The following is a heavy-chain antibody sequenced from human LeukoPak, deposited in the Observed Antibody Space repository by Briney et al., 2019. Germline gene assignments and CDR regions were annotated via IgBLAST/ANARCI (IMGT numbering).Heavy chain of an antibody. V-gene: IGHV1-46*01. D-gene: IGHD3-16*02. J-gene: IGHJ5*02. CDR3: ARQFYDYVWGSYRSNWFDP. CDR2: INPSGGST. Sequence: ASMKVSCKASGYTFTSYYMHWVRQAPGQGLEWMGIINPSGGSTSYAQKFQGRVTMTRDTSTSTVYMELSSLRSEDTAVYYCARQFYDYVWGSYRSNWFDPWGQGTLVTVSS. CDR1: GYTFTSYY.